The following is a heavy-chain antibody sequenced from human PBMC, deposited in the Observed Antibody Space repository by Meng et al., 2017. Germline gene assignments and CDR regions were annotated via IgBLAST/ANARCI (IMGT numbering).Heavy chain of an antibody. CDR3: AHRLGFTKPFVY. CDR1: GFSLSTSGVG. Sequence: ITLKESGPTLGKPTQTLTLPCTFSGFSLSTSGVGVGWVRQPPGKALEWLALIYWDDDKRYSPSLESRLTITKDTSKNQVVLTMTNMDPVDTATYYCAHRLGFTKPFVYWGQGTLVTVSS. V-gene: IGHV2-5*02. J-gene: IGHJ4*02. D-gene: IGHD2-8*01. CDR2: IYWDDDK.